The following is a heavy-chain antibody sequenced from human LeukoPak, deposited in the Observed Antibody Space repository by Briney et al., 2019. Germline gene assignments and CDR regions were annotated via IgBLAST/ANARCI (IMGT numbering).Heavy chain of an antibody. V-gene: IGHV3-7*01. CDR2: IKEDGSEK. CDR1: GFTFSSYW. J-gene: IGHJ4*02. D-gene: IGHD3-3*01. CDR3: ADGEGRPLNY. Sequence: GGSLRLSCAASGFTFSSYWMSWVRQAPGKGLEWVANIKEDGSEKYYVDSVKGRFAIARDNAKNSLYLQMNSLRAEDTAVYYCADGEGRPLNYWGRGILVTVSS.